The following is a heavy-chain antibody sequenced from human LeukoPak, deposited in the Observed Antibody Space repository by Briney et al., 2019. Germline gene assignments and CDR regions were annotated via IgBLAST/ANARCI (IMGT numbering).Heavy chain of an antibody. Sequence: PGGSLRLSCAASGFTFSSHAMSWVRQAPGKGLEWVSAIDYSGGTTYYADSVKGRFTISRDNSKNTLYLQMNSLRAEDTAVYYCAKDRGSHWFDPWGQGTLVTVSS. CDR1: GFTFSSHA. CDR3: AKDRGSHWFDP. V-gene: IGHV3-23*01. J-gene: IGHJ5*02. D-gene: IGHD5-12*01. CDR2: IDYSGGTT.